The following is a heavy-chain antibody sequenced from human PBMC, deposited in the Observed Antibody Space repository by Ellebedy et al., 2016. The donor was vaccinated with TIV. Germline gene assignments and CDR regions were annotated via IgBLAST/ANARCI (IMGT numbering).Heavy chain of an antibody. J-gene: IGHJ3*01. CDR3: ARHGSTIFGETDVFEV. CDR1: GGSLSTYY. V-gene: IGHV4-59*08. D-gene: IGHD3-3*01. CDR2: VFYTGST. Sequence: MPSETLSLTCSVSGGSLSTYYWTWIRQPPGKGLEWLGDVFYTGSTPYNPSLRSRSTISLDTSKNQFSLKLTSVTAADTAVYYCARHGSTIFGETDVFEVWGQGTVVTVSS.